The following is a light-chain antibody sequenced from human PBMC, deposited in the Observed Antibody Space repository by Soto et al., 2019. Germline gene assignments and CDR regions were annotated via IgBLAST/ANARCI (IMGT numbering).Light chain of an antibody. Sequence: NFMLTQPHSVSESPGKTVTISCTRSSGSIPSNYVQWYQQRPGSAPTTVIYEDNQRPSGVPDRFSGSIDSSSNSASLTISGLKTEDEADYYCQSYDSSNRVFGGGTKVTVL. V-gene: IGLV6-57*03. CDR1: SGSIPSNY. CDR3: QSYDSSNRV. CDR2: EDN. J-gene: IGLJ3*02.